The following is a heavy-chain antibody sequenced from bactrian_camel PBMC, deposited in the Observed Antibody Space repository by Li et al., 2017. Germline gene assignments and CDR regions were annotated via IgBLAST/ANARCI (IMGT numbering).Heavy chain of an antibody. V-gene: IGHV3S63*01. Sequence: VQLVESGGGSVRAGGSLRLACAVSGYTRDTFCMGWFRRGPGRSREGVANIWTADHTTYYGDSMKGRVAISQDTAKTTVYLQMNSLKAEDSGTYYCASYPARYCGTWLPDFAHWGQGTQVTVS. CDR1: GYTRDTFC. CDR2: IWTADHTT. J-gene: IGHJ4*01. CDR3: ASYPARYCGTWLPDFAH. D-gene: IGHD3*01.